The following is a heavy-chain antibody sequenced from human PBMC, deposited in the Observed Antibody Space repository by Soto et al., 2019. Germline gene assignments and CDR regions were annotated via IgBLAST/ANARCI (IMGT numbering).Heavy chain of an antibody. Sequence: QVQLVESGGGVVQPGRSLRLSCAASGFTFSSYAMHWVRQAPGKGLEWVAVISYDGSNKYYADSVKGRFTIARDNSKNTLYLQMKSLRAEDTAVYYCARSGSGSYYTGRAYWGQGTLVTVSS. CDR3: ARSGSGSYYTGRAY. V-gene: IGHV3-30-3*01. J-gene: IGHJ4*02. CDR1: GFTFSSYA. D-gene: IGHD1-26*01. CDR2: ISYDGSNK.